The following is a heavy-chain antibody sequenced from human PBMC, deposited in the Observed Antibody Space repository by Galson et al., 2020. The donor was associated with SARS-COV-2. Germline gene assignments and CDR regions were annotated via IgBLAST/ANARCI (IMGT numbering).Heavy chain of an antibody. Sequence: SETLSLTCAVYGGSFSGYYWSWIRQPPGKGLEWIGEINHSGSTNYNPSLKSRVTISVDTSKNQFSLKLSSVTAADTAVYYCARGYPIAVAAKTLLHYYYYGMDVWGQGTTVTVSS. J-gene: IGHJ6*02. CDR2: INHSGST. CDR1: GGSFSGYY. D-gene: IGHD6-19*01. CDR3: ARGYPIAVAAKTLLHYYYYGMDV. V-gene: IGHV4-34*01.